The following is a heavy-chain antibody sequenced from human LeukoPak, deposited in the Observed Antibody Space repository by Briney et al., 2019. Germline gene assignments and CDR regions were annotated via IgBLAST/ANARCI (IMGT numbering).Heavy chain of an antibody. V-gene: IGHV4-34*01. J-gene: IGHJ4*02. Sequence: SETLSLTCAVYGGSFSGYYWSWIRQPPGKGLEWIGEINHSGSTNYNPSLKSRVTISVDTSKNQFSLKLSSVTAADTAVYYCAREALRYSGYDYWGQGTLVTVSS. CDR2: INHSGST. CDR1: GGSFSGYY. CDR3: AREALRYSGYDY. D-gene: IGHD3-9*01.